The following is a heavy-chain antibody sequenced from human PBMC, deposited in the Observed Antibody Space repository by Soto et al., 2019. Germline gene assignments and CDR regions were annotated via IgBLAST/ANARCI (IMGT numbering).Heavy chain of an antibody. CDR2: IYYSGST. J-gene: IGHJ6*03. V-gene: IGHV4-59*01. D-gene: IGHD6-6*01. CDR3: ARGDVAARPDSDYYYYYIDV. Sequence: TLSLTCTVSGGSISSYYWSWIRQPPGKGLEWIGYIYYSGSTNYNPSLKSRVTISVDTSKNQFSLKLSSVTAADTAVYYCARGDVAARPDSDYYYYYIDVWGKGTTVTVSS. CDR1: GGSISSYY.